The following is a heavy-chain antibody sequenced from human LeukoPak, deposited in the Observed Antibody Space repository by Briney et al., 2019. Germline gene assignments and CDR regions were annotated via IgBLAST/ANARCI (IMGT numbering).Heavy chain of an antibody. V-gene: IGHV3-21*01. CDR2: ISSSSSYI. D-gene: IGHD4-17*01. J-gene: IGHJ4*02. Sequence: GGSLRLSCAASGFTFSSYSMNWVRQAPGEGLEWVSSISSSSSYIYYADSVKGRFTISRDNAKNSLYLQMNSLRAEDTAVYYCVRDDYGDYAGFDYWGQGTLVTVSS. CDR1: GFTFSSYS. CDR3: VRDDYGDYAGFDY.